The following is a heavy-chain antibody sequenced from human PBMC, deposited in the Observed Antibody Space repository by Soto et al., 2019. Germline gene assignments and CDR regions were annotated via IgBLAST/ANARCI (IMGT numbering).Heavy chain of an antibody. CDR1: GFTFSSYA. D-gene: IGHD2-15*01. J-gene: IGHJ4*02. V-gene: IGHV3-23*01. CDR2: ISGSGGST. Sequence: GGSLRLSCAASGFTFSSYAMSWVRQAPGKGLEWVSAISGSGGSTYYADSVKGRFTISRDNSKNTLYLQMNSLRAEDTAVYYCAKDPRQDLKIVVVVAANYFDYWGQGTLVTVSS. CDR3: AKDPRQDLKIVVVVAANYFDY.